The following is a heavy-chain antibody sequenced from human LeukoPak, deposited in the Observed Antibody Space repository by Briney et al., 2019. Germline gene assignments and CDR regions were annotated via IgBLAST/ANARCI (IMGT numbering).Heavy chain of an antibody. CDR3: ARGYYYDSSGYYVDY. J-gene: IGHJ4*02. CDR2: IRYDGSNK. Sequence: GGSLRLSCAASGFTFSSCGMHWVRQAPGKGLEWVAFIRYDGSNKYYADSVKGRFTISRDNSKNTLYLQMNSLRAEDTAVYYCARGYYYDSSGYYVDYGGQGTLVTVSS. D-gene: IGHD3-22*01. V-gene: IGHV3-30*02. CDR1: GFTFSSCG.